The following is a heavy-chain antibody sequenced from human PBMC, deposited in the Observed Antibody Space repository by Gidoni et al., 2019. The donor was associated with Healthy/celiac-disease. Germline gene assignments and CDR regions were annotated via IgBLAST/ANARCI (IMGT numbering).Heavy chain of an antibody. CDR1: GFTFSSYA. CDR3: ASKGGTNGDNYFDY. Sequence: SGFTFSSYAMHWVRQAPGKGLEWVAVISYDGSNKYYADSVKGRFTISRDNSKNTLYLKMNSLRAEDTAGYYCASKGGTNGDNYFDYWGQGTLVTVSS. J-gene: IGHJ4*02. D-gene: IGHD2-8*01. V-gene: IGHV3-30-3*01. CDR2: ISYDGSNK.